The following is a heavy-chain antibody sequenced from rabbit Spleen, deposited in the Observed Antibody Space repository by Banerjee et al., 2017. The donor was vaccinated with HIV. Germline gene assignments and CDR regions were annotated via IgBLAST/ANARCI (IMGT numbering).Heavy chain of an antibody. V-gene: IGHV1S45*01. Sequence: QEQLEESGGGLVKPEGSLTLTCTASGFSFSNNYWICWVRQAPGKGLEWIGCIDPIFGATYYASWAKGRFPISKTSSTTVTLQMTSLTAADTATYFCARGSATMTMVITGYYLTLWGPGTLVPVS. CDR3: ARGSATMTMVITGYYLTL. CDR2: IDPIFGAT. J-gene: IGHJ4*01. CDR1: GFSFSNNYW. D-gene: IGHD2-1*01.